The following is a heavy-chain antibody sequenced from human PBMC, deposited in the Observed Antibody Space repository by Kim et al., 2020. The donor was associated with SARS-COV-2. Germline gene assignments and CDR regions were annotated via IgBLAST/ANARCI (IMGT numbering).Heavy chain of an antibody. CDR3: ARGRGFDP. CDR1: GGSFSGYY. CDR2: INHSGST. Sequence: SETLSLTCAVYGGSFSGYYWSWIRQPPGKGLEWIGEINHSGSTNYNPSLKSRVTISVDTSKNQFSLKLSSVTAADTAVYYCARGRGFDPWGQGTLVTVSS. J-gene: IGHJ5*02. V-gene: IGHV4-34*01.